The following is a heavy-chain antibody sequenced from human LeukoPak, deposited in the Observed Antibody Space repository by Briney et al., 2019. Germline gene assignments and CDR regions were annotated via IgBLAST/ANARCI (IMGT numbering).Heavy chain of an antibody. Sequence: SVKVSCKASGGTFSSYAISWVRQAPGQGLEWMGRIIPIFGTANYAQRFQGRVTITTDKSTSTAYMELSSLRSEDTAVYYCAREDYGSQNDYWGQGTLVTVSS. V-gene: IGHV1-69*05. J-gene: IGHJ4*02. CDR3: AREDYGSQNDY. CDR2: IIPIFGTA. D-gene: IGHD4-17*01. CDR1: GGTFSSYA.